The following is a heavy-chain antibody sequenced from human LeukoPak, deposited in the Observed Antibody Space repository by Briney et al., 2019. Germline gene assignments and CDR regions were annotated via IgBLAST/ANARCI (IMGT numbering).Heavy chain of an antibody. CDR3: ARDNDFWSGYSDY. J-gene: IGHJ4*02. V-gene: IGHV4-61*02. CDR2: IYTSGST. Sequence: SQTLSLTCTVSGVSISSGSYYWSWIRQPAGKGLEWIGRIYTSGSTNYNPSLKSRVTISVDTSKNQFSLKLSSVTAADTAVYYCARDNDFWSGYSDYWGQGTLVTVSS. D-gene: IGHD3-3*01. CDR1: GVSISSGSYY.